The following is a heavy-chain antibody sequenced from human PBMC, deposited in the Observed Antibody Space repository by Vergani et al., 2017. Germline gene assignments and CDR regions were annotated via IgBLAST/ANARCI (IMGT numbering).Heavy chain of an antibody. CDR1: GYTFTSYG. Sequence: QVQLVQSGAEVKKPGSSVKVSCKASGYTFTSYGISWVRQAPGQGLECMGWISAYNGNTNYAQKLQGRVTMTTDTSTSTAYMELRSLRSDDTAVYYCARDPDIVVVPAAPYYYYYYGMDVWGQGP. J-gene: IGHJ6*02. V-gene: IGHV1-18*04. CDR2: ISAYNGNT. CDR3: ARDPDIVVVPAAPYYYYYYGMDV. D-gene: IGHD2-2*01.